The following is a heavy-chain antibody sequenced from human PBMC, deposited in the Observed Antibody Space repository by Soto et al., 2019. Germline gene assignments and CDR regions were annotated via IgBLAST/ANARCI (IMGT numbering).Heavy chain of an antibody. CDR1: GYSISSGHY. J-gene: IGHJ6*01. Sequence: SETLSLTCAVSGYSISSGHYWAWIRPPPGKGLEGIGSIYYSGITFYNPSLKRPVTMSVDTSKNQFSLKVNSVTAADTAVYYCARLDGFGAVSYGMDVWGQGTTVTVSS. CDR3: ARLDGFGAVSYGMDV. V-gene: IGHV4-38-2*01. CDR2: IYYSGIT. D-gene: IGHD3-10*01.